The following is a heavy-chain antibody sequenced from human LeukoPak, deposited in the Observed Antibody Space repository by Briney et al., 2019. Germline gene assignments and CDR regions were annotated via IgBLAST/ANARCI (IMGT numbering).Heavy chain of an antibody. J-gene: IGHJ4*02. D-gene: IGHD3-10*01. CDR3: AGNYYGSGSYYSEDRY. V-gene: IGHV4-61*02. CDR1: GGSISSGSYY. CDR2: IYTSGGT. Sequence: SETLSLTCTVSGGSISSGSYYWSWIRQPAGKGLEWIERIYTSGGTNYNPSLKSRVTISVDTSKNQFSLKLSSVTAADTAVYYCAGNYYGSGSYYSEDRYWGQGTLVTVSS.